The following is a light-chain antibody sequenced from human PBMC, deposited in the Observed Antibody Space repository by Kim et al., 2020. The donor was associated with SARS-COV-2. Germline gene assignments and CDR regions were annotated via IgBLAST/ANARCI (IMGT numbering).Light chain of an antibody. J-gene: IGLJ1*01. CDR1: NLGDKY. CDR3: QAWDSSIYYV. Sequence: VPRGQTARITCAGDNLGDKYACWYQQKPGPSPVLVIYQDNKRPSGIPERFSGSNSGNTATLTISGTQAMDEADYFCQAWDSSIYYVFGTGTKVTVL. V-gene: IGLV3-1*01. CDR2: QDN.